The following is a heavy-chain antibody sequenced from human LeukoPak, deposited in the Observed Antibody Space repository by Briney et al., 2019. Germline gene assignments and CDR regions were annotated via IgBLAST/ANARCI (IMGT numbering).Heavy chain of an antibody. CDR2: ISGSGGRT. CDR1: GFTFSSYA. CDR3: AKDRGYSGYDDT. J-gene: IGHJ5*02. Sequence: GESLKISCAASGFTFSSYAMSWVRQAPGKGLEWVSAISGSGGRTYYADSVKGRFTISRDNSKNTLYLQMNSLRAEDTAVYYCAKDRGYSGYDDTWGQGTLVTVSS. V-gene: IGHV3-23*01. D-gene: IGHD5-12*01.